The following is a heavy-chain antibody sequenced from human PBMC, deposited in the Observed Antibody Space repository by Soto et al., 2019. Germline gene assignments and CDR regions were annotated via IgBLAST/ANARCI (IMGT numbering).Heavy chain of an antibody. Sequence: VQLVESGGGVVQPGRSLRLSCAASGFTFSSCAMNWVRQAPGKGLEWVSAIRGSGGTTYYADSVKGRFTISRDNSKNTLYLQMNSLRADDTAVYYCAKVYSDFWSGYPYYFDYWGQGTLVTVSS. V-gene: IGHV3-23*04. CDR3: AKVYSDFWSGYPYYFDY. CDR1: GFTFSSCA. D-gene: IGHD3-3*01. CDR2: IRGSGGTT. J-gene: IGHJ4*02.